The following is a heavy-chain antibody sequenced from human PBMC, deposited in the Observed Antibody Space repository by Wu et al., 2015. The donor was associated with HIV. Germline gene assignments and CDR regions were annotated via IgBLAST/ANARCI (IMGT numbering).Heavy chain of an antibody. CDR1: GYTFTSHF. J-gene: IGHJ6*02. Sequence: QVQLVQSGAEVRKPGASVKLSCKASGYTFTSHFVHWVRQAPGQGLEWMGRIIPIFGTANYAQKFQGRVTITADESTSTAYMELSSLRSEDTAVYYCARDPTTGTTDYYYGMDVWGQGP. CDR2: IIPIFGTA. V-gene: IGHV1-69*18. CDR3: ARDPTTGTTDYYYGMDV. D-gene: IGHD1-1*01.